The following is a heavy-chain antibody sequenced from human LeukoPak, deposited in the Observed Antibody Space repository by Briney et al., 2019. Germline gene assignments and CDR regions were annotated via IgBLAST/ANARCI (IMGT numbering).Heavy chain of an antibody. CDR3: PRDAYGRGNWFDP. CDR2: ISSSSSNI. J-gene: IGHJ5*02. Sequence: PGGSLRLSCVASGFTLSSYSMNWVRQAPGEGLEWVSSISSSSSNIYYADSMKGRFTISRDNAKNSLYLQMNSLRAEDTAVYYCPRDAYGRGNWFDPWGQGTLVTVSS. D-gene: IGHD3-10*01. CDR1: GFTLSSYS. V-gene: IGHV3-21*01.